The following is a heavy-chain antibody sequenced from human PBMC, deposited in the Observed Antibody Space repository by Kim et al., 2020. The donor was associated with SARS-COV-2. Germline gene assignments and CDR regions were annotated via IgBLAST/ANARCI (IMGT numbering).Heavy chain of an antibody. D-gene: IGHD3-16*01. CDR1: GYTFTSYD. J-gene: IGHJ6*02. CDR2: MNPNSGNT. Sequence: SVKVSCKASGYTFTSYDINWVRQATGQGLEWMGWMNPNSGNTGYAQKFQGRVTMTRNTSISTAYMELSSLRSEDTAGYYCAREKTYYDYVWGSSTYYGMDVWGQGTTVTVSS. V-gene: IGHV1-8*01. CDR3: AREKTYYDYVWGSSTYYGMDV.